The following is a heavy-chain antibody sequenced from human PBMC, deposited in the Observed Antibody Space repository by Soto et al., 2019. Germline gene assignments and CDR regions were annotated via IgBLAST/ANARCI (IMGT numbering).Heavy chain of an antibody. Sequence: GGSLRLSCAASGFTVSSNYMSWVRQAPGKGLEWVSVIYSGGSTYYADSVKGRFTISRHNSKNTLYPQMNSLRAEDTAVYYCARVIFDFWSGYFVDDAFDIWGQGTMVTVSS. V-gene: IGHV3-53*04. D-gene: IGHD3-3*01. CDR2: IYSGGST. CDR3: ARVIFDFWSGYFVDDAFDI. J-gene: IGHJ3*02. CDR1: GFTVSSNY.